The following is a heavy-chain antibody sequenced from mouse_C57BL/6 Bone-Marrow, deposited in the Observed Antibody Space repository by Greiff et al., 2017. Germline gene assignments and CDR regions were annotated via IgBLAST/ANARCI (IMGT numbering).Heavy chain of an antibody. D-gene: IGHD3-1*01. V-gene: IGHV1-59*01. J-gene: IGHJ2*01. Sequence: VQLQQPGAELVRPGTSVKLSCKASGYTFTSYWMHWVKQRPGQGLEWIGVIDPSDSYTNYNQKFKGKATLTVDTSSGTGYMQLSSLTSEDSAVYYCARRAIYYFDYWGQGTTLTVSS. CDR2: IDPSDSYT. CDR1: GYTFTSYW. CDR3: ARRAIYYFDY.